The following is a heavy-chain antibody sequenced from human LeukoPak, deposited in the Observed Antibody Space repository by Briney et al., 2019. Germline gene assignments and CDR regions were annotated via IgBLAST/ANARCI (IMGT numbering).Heavy chain of an antibody. CDR1: GFTFSSYW. J-gene: IGHJ1*01. V-gene: IGHV3-7*01. Sequence: GGSLRLSCAASGFTFSSYWMSWVRQAPGKGLEWVANIKQDGSEKYYVDSVKGRFTISRDNAKNSLYLQMNSLRAEDTAVYYCARGRNKYDILTGYPEYFQHWGQGTLVTVSS. D-gene: IGHD3-9*01. CDR3: ARGRNKYDILTGYPEYFQH. CDR2: IKQDGSEK.